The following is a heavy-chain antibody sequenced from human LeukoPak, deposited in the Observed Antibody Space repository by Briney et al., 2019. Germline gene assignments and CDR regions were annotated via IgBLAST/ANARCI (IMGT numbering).Heavy chain of an antibody. V-gene: IGHV3-21*01. J-gene: IGHJ4*02. CDR3: ARDSKVTADHPHY. CDR1: GFTFSSYS. CDR2: ISSSSSYI. D-gene: IGHD2-21*02. Sequence: GGSLRLSCAASGFTFSSYSMNWVRQAPGKGLEWVSSISSSSSYIYYADSVKGRFTISRDNAKNSLYLQVNSLRAEDTAVYYCARDSKVTADHPHYWGQGTLVTVSS.